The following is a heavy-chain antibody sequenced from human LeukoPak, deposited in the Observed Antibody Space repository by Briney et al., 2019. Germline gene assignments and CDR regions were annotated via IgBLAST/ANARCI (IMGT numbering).Heavy chain of an antibody. D-gene: IGHD4-17*01. CDR3: AKDEITVTRYYYYYMDV. CDR1: GFTFSSYA. V-gene: IGHV3-23*01. J-gene: IGHJ6*03. Sequence: AGGSLRLSCAASGFTFSSYAMSWVRQAPGKGLEWVSAISGSGGSTYYADSVKGRFTISRDNSKNTLYLQMNSLRAEDTAVYYCAKDEITVTRYYYYYMDVWGKGTTVTVSS. CDR2: ISGSGGST.